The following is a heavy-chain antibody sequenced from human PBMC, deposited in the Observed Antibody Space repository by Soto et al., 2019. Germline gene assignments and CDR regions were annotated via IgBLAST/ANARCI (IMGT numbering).Heavy chain of an antibody. D-gene: IGHD3-22*01. CDR1: GYTFTSYA. V-gene: IGHV1-3*01. CDR2: INAGNGNT. Sequence: ASVKVSCKASGYTFTSYAIHWVRQAPGQRLEWMGWINAGNGNTKYSQKFQGRVTITRDTSASTAYMELSSLRSEDTAVYYCASGRGNVQYYYDSSGGFDYWGQGTLVTVSS. J-gene: IGHJ4*02. CDR3: ASGRGNVQYYYDSSGGFDY.